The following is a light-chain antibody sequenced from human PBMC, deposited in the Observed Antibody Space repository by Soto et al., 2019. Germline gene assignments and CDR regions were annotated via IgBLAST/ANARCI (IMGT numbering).Light chain of an antibody. V-gene: IGKV3-20*01. J-gene: IGKJ4*01. Sequence: EIVVTQSPGTLSLSPGERATLSCRASQSISNDHLAWYQQKPGQAPRLLIYGTYNRAAGGIADRFSGSGSGTDFSPTISRLEPEDFAVYYCQYYGSSVTFAGGTKVEIK. CDR2: GTY. CDR1: QSISNDH. CDR3: QYYGSSVT.